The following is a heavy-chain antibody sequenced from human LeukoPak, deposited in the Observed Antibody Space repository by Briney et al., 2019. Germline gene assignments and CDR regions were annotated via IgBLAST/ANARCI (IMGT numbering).Heavy chain of an antibody. CDR3: ARIPTYYYDSSGYYLSYYFDY. CDR1: GGSISSSSYY. Sequence: SETLSLTCTVSGGSISSSSYYWGWIRQPPGKGLEWIGSIYYSGSTYYNPSLKSRVTISVDTSKNQFSLKLSSVTAADTAVYYCARIPTYYYDSSGYYLSYYFDYWGQGTLVTVSS. J-gene: IGHJ4*02. CDR2: IYYSGST. V-gene: IGHV4-39*07. D-gene: IGHD3-22*01.